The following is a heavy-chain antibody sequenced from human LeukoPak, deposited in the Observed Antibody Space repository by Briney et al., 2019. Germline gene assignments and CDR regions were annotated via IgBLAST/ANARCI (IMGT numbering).Heavy chain of an antibody. V-gene: IGHV1-69*01. J-gene: IGHJ4*02. CDR2: IIPIFGTA. D-gene: IGHD1-26*01. CDR1: GGTFSSYA. Sequence: SVKVSCKASGGTFSSYAISWVRQAPGQGLEWMGGIIPIFGTANYAQKFQGRVTITADESTSTAYMELSSLRSEDTAVYYCARGERGSTGPFDYWGQGTLVTVSS. CDR3: ARGERGSTGPFDY.